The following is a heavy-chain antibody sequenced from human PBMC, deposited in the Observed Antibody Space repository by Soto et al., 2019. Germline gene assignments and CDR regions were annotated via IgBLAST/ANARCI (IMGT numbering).Heavy chain of an antibody. CDR2: IHPADSDT. D-gene: IGHD2-2*01. CDR3: ARIPHSTTSYYDYNFGMDV. Sequence: GESLKISCKSSVYSFPSEWIGWVRQMPGKGLEWMGSIHPADSDTRYSPAFQGQVTISADKSIRTAYLQWNSLKASDTAMYYCARIPHSTTSYYDYNFGMDVWGQGTTVTVSS. J-gene: IGHJ6*02. CDR1: VYSFPSEW. V-gene: IGHV5-51*01.